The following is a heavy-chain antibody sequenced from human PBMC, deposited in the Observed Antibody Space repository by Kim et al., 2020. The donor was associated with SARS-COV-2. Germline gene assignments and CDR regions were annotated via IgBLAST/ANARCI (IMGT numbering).Heavy chain of an antibody. D-gene: IGHD3-3*01. CDR2: IYYSGST. CDR1: GGPISSGGYY. V-gene: IGHV4-31*03. CDR3: ARASTIFGVVIQAFDY. Sequence: SETLSLTCTVSGGPISSGGYYWSWIRQHPGKGLEWIGYIYYSGSTYYNPSLKSRVTISVDTSKNQFSLKLSSVTAADTAVYYCARASTIFGVVIQAFDYWGQGTLVTVSS. J-gene: IGHJ4*02.